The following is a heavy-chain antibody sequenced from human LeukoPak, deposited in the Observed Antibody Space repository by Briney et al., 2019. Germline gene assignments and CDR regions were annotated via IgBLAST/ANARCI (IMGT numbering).Heavy chain of an antibody. CDR3: ARKPPKIKQQLVPGNGDY. CDR2: IYYSGST. V-gene: IGHV4-59*12. D-gene: IGHD6-13*01. CDR1: GGSISSYY. J-gene: IGHJ4*02. Sequence: KSSETLSLTCTVSGGSISSYYWSWIRQPPGKGLEWIGYIYYSGSTNYNPSLKSRVTISVDTSKNQFSLKLSSVTAADTAVYYCARKPPKIKQQLVPGNGDYWGQGTLVTVSS.